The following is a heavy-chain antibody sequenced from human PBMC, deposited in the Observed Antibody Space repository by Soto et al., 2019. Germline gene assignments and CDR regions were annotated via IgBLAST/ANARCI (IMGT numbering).Heavy chain of an antibody. CDR2: INWKSKTI. CDR3: GKDNGPN. V-gene: IGHV3-9*01. CDR1: GFTVDNEA. Sequence: ARGSLTLSCGASGFTVDNEAMHCVRQAPGRGLQWVLGINWKSKTIAYTASVKGRLTISRDNAKNSLYLQMNSLRAEDTAFYYCGKDNGPNWGQGGLVTVSS. J-gene: IGHJ4*02.